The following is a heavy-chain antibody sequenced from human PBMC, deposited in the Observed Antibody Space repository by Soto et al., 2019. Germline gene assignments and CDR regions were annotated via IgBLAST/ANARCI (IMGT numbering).Heavy chain of an antibody. J-gene: IGHJ2*01. CDR2: IIPIFGTA. CDR1: GGTFSSYA. Sequence: QVQLVQSGAEVKKPGSSVKVSCKASGGTFSSYAISWVRQAPGQGLEWMGGIIPIFGTANYAQKFQGRVTITADESTSKADMERSSLSSEDTAVYYCARVGTMIAASYWYFDLWGRGTLVTVSS. D-gene: IGHD3-22*01. V-gene: IGHV1-69*12. CDR3: ARVGTMIAASYWYFDL.